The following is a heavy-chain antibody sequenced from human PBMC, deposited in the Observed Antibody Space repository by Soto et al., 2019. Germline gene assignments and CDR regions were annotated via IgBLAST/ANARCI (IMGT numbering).Heavy chain of an antibody. Sequence: SETLSLSCTVCGGSISSGGYYWSWIRQHPGKGLEWIGYIYYSGSTNYNPSLKSRVTISVDTSKNQFSLKLSSVTAADTAVYYCARKRPYDYIWGSYRYSAFDLWGQGTMVTVSS. CDR2: IYYSGST. CDR1: GGSISSGGYY. CDR3: ARKRPYDYIWGSYRYSAFDL. D-gene: IGHD3-16*02. V-gene: IGHV4-61*08. J-gene: IGHJ3*01.